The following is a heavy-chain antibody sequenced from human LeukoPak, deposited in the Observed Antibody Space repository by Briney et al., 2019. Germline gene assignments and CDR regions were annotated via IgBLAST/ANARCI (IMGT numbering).Heavy chain of an antibody. V-gene: IGHV4-34*01. D-gene: IGHD5-12*01. J-gene: IGHJ6*02. CDR1: GGSFSGYY. CDR2: INHSGST. Sequence: SETLSLTCAVYGGSFSGYYWSWIRQPPGKGLEWIGEINHSGSTNYNPSLKSRVTISVDTSKNQFSLKLSSVTSADTAVYYCARGVVAATRVGMDVWGQGTTVTVSS. CDR3: ARGVVAATRVGMDV.